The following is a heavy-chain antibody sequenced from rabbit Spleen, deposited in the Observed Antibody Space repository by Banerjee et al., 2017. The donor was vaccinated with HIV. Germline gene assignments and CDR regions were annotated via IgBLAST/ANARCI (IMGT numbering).Heavy chain of an antibody. D-gene: IGHD1-1*01. CDR1: GFSFSDKDV. CDR2: INTATGKD. J-gene: IGHJ6*01. Sequence: QEQLEEYGGDLVQPEGSLTLTCKASGFSFSDKDVMCWVRQAPGKGLEWIVCINTATGKDVYESWSEDRLSISKTSSNTVTLQMISLTAADAATYFCSRDAFTSFSTYGIDLWGPGTLVTVS. CDR3: SRDAFTSFSTYGIDL. V-gene: IGHV1S45*01.